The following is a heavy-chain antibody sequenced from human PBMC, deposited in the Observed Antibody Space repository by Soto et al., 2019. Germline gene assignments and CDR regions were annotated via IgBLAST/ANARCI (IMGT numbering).Heavy chain of an antibody. D-gene: IGHD1-1*01. V-gene: IGHV4-59*01. Sequence: TSETLSLTCTVSVGSISSYYWSLIRQPPGKGLDWIGYIYYSASTNYNPSLKSRVTISVDTSKNQFSLKLISVTAAETAVYYCARAGAPTGTPYNWFDPWAQGTLVTVSS. CDR3: ARAGAPTGTPYNWFDP. CDR1: VGSISSYY. CDR2: IYYSAST. J-gene: IGHJ5*02.